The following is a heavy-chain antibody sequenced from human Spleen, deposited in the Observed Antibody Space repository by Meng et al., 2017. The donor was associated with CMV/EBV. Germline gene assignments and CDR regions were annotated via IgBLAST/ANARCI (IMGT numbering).Heavy chain of an antibody. CDR2: IYYSGST. V-gene: IGHV4-39*07. CDR3: ARALRGYCSGGSCYTYYFDY. D-gene: IGHD2-15*01. Sequence: SETLSLTCTVSGGSISSYYWRWIRQPPGKGLEWIGSIYYSGSTYYNPSLKSRVTISVDTSKNRFSLKLSSVTAADTAVYYCARALRGYCSGGSCYTYYFDYWGQGTLVTVSS. J-gene: IGHJ4*02. CDR1: GGSISSYY.